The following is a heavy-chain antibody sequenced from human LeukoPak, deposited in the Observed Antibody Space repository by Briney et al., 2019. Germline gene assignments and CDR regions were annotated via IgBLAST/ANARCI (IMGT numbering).Heavy chain of an antibody. CDR2: ISYDGNDK. Sequence: QPGRSLRLSCAASGFTFSSYGMHWVRQAPGKGLEGVAVISYDGNDKYYADSVKGRCTISRDNSKTSLYLKMNSLRAEDTAVYYCAKEVDGDHGGFDYWGQGTLVTVSS. CDR1: GFTFSSYG. V-gene: IGHV3-30*18. D-gene: IGHD4-17*01. CDR3: AKEVDGDHGGFDY. J-gene: IGHJ4*02.